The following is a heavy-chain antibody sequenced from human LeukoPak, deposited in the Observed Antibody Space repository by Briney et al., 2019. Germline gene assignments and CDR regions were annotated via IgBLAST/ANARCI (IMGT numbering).Heavy chain of an antibody. CDR1: GFTVSSNY. CDR3: AKSIAVAGLAGGRTFDY. CDR2: IYSASST. D-gene: IGHD6-19*01. Sequence: GGSLRLSCAASGFTVSSNYMNWVRQAPGKGLEWVSVIYSASSTYYADSVKGRFSISRDNSKNTLYLQMNSLRPEDTAVYYCAKSIAVAGLAGGRTFDYWGQGTLVTVSS. V-gene: IGHV3-53*05. J-gene: IGHJ4*02.